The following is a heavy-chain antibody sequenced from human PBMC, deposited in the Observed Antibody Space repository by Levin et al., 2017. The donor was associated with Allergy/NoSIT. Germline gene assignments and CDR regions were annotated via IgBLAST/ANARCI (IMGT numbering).Heavy chain of an antibody. V-gene: IGHV4-34*01. Sequence: SETLSLTCAVYGGSFSGYYWSWIRQPPGKGLEWIGEINHSGSTNYNPSLKSRVTISVDTSKNQFSQKLSSVTAADTAVYYCARVLLWSPIYYYGMDGWGQGTTVTVSS. CDR1: GGSFSGYY. D-gene: IGHD3-3*01. J-gene: IGHJ6*02. CDR3: ARVLLWSPIYYYGMDG. CDR2: INHSGST.